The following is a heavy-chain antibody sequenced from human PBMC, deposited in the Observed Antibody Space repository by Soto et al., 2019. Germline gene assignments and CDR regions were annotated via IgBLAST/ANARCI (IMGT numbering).Heavy chain of an antibody. CDR3: AGIVATNFDY. CDR2: IYFSGST. Sequence: QVQLQESGPGLVKPSQTLSLTCTVSGGSISRSGYYWSWIRQHPGKGLEWMGYIYFSGSTYYNPSLKSRVTISVDTSKNQFSLNLNSVTAADTAVYYCAGIVATNFDYWGQGTLVTVSS. D-gene: IGHD5-12*01. J-gene: IGHJ4*02. CDR1: GGSISRSGYY. V-gene: IGHV4-31*03.